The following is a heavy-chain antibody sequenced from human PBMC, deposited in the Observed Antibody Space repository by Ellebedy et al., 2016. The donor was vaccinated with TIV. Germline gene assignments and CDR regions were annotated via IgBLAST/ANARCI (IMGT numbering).Heavy chain of an antibody. Sequence: SETLSLTXTVSGGSISSYYWSWIRQPAGKGLEWIGRIYTSGSTNYNPSLKSRVTISVDTSKNQFSLKLSSVTAADTAVYYCARVRMRKSWFDYWGQGTLVTVSS. CDR1: GGSISSYY. D-gene: IGHD6-13*01. J-gene: IGHJ4*02. V-gene: IGHV4-4*07. CDR3: ARVRMRKSWFDY. CDR2: IYTSGST.